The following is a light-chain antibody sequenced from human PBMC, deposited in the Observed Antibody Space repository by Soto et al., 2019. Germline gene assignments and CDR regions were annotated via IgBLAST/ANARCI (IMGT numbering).Light chain of an antibody. CDR3: AAWDDRMGGEV. CDR2: RNN. J-gene: IGLJ3*02. CDR1: SSNIGSNY. Sequence: QSVLTQPPSASGTPGQRVTISCSGSSSNIGSNYVYWYQQLPGTAAKLLIYRNNQRPSGVADRFSGSKSGTSASLAISGLRSEDEADYYWAAWDDRMGGEVFGGGTKLTVL. V-gene: IGLV1-47*01.